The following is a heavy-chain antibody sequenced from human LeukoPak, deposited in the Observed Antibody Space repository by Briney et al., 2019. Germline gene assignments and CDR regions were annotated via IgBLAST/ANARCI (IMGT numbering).Heavy chain of an antibody. Sequence: GGSLRPSCAASGFTVSDNYLTWVRQAPGQGLEWVSVIYSSGSTYYADSVKGRFTISRDNSKNTLYLQMNSLRAEDTAVYYCARRLNSGYYFDYWGQGTLVTVSS. D-gene: IGHD3-22*01. CDR3: ARRLNSGYYFDY. CDR1: GFTVSDNY. CDR2: IYSSGST. J-gene: IGHJ4*02. V-gene: IGHV3-66*02.